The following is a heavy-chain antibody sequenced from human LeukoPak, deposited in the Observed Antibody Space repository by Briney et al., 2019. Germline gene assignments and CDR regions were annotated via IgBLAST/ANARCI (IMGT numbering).Heavy chain of an antibody. D-gene: IGHD2-21*02. J-gene: IGHJ3*02. CDR2: FDPEDGET. Sequence: GASVKVSCKVSGYTLTKLSMHWVRQAPGKGLEWMGGFDPEDGETIYAQKFQGRVTMTEDTSTDTAYMELSSLRSEDTAVYYCATGLAYCGGDCYSHDAFDIWGQGTMVTVSS. V-gene: IGHV1-24*01. CDR3: ATGLAYCGGDCYSHDAFDI. CDR1: GYTLTKLS.